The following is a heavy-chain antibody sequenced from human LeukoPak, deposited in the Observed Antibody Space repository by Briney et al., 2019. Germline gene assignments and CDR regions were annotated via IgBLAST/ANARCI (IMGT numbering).Heavy chain of an antibody. D-gene: IGHD2/OR15-2a*01. J-gene: IGHJ6*02. V-gene: IGHV3-23*01. CDR2: ISGSGDST. Sequence: PGGSLRLSCAASGFTFSNYGMSWVRQAPGKGLEWVSSISGSGDSTYSADSVKGRFTISRDNSRSTLYLQMNSLRAEDTAVYYCAKYVSAKGPPYALDVWGQGTTVTVSS. CDR3: AKYVSAKGPPYALDV. CDR1: GFTFSNYG.